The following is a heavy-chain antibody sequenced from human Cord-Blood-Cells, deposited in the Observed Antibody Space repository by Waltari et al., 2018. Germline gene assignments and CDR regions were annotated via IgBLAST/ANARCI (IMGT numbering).Heavy chain of an antibody. CDR3: ATDWANGHAFDI. CDR1: GYTLIELY. J-gene: IGHJ3*02. CDR2: FDPEDGET. Sequence: QAKLVQSGAAVKKPGASVKVTCKVSGYTLIELYMHWVRQAPGKGLEWMGGFDPEDGETIYAQKFQGRVTMTEDTSTDTAYMELSSLRSEDTAVYYCATDWANGHAFDIWGQGTMVTVSS. V-gene: IGHV1-24*01. D-gene: IGHD3-16*01.